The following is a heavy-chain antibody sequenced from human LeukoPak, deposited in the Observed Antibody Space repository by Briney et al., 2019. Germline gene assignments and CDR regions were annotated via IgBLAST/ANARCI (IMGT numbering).Heavy chain of an antibody. CDR3: ARDRRRELLHAFDI. V-gene: IGHV4-59*11. J-gene: IGHJ3*02. D-gene: IGHD1-26*01. CDR2: IDYSEST. CDR1: GGSISSLY. Sequence: SETLSLTCTVSGGSISSLYWSWIRQPPGKGLEWIAYIDYSESTNYNPSLKSRLTISVDASKNQFSLKLGSVTAADTAVYYCARDRRRELLHAFDIWGQGTMVTVSS.